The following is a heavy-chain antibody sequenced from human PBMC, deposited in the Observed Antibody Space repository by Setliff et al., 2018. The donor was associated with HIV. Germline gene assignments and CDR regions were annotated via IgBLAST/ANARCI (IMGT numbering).Heavy chain of an antibody. CDR1: GYTFTNYW. CDR2: IYPGDSDT. D-gene: IGHD5-12*01. J-gene: IGHJ4*02. Sequence: GESLKISCRGSGYTFTNYWIGWVRQVPGRGLEWMGIIYPGDSDTKYSPSFQGQVTISADKSISTAYLQWSSLKASDTAMYYCARHGGYNPLDYWGQGTLVTVSS. CDR3: ARHGGYNPLDY. V-gene: IGHV5-51*01.